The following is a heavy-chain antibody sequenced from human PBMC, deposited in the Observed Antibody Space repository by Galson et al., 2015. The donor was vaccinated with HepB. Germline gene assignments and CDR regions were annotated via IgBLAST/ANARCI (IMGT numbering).Heavy chain of an antibody. CDR3: GPFGRTCSTNCPIDS. J-gene: IGHJ4*02. CDR2: ISGSGGST. V-gene: IGHV3-64D*06. CDR1: GLTFSRYA. D-gene: IGHD2-2*01. Sequence: SLRLSCAASGLTFSRYAMPWVRQAPGKGLEYVSAISGSGGSTFYADSVKGRFTISRDNPKNTLYLQMSSLRADDTAVYYCGPFGRTCSTNCPIDSWGQGTLVTVSS.